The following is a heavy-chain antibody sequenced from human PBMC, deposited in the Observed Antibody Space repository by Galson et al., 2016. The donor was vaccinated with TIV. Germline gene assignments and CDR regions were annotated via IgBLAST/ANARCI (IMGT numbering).Heavy chain of an antibody. CDR2: IYSSDTT. D-gene: IGHD1-26*01. J-gene: IGHJ4*02. V-gene: IGHV3-53*01. CDR3: AREGRGAAYPNNFDH. CDR1: GFAVSYKH. Sequence: SLRLSCAASGFAVSYKHMIWVRQTPGKGLEWVSLIYSSDTTSYAYSVGGRFTISRDNSRNTLFLEMNSLRVEDTAIYYCAREGRGAAYPNNFDHWGQGTLVTVSS.